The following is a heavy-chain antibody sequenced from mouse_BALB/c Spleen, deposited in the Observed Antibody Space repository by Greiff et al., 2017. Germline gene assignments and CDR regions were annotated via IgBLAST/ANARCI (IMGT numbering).Heavy chain of an antibody. CDR3: ARDAGLYYFDY. V-gene: IGHV7-1*02. Sequence: EVKVVESGGGLVQPGGSLRLSCATSGFTFSDFYMEWVRQPPGKRLEWIAASRNKANDYTTEYSASVKGRFIVSRDTSQSILYLQMNALRAEDTAIYYCARDAGLYYFDYWGQGTTLTVSS. CDR2: SRNKANDYTT. J-gene: IGHJ2*01. CDR1: GFTFSDFY.